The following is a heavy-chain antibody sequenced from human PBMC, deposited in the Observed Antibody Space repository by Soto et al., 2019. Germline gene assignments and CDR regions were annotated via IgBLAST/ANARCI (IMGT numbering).Heavy chain of an antibody. CDR1: GYSFTVYW. Sequence: GESLKISCQGSGYSFTVYWIGWVRQMPGKGLEWVGIIYPGGDSDTRYSPSFQGQVTISADKSINTAYLQWSSLKASDTAMYYCATQLGTSQDAFDVWGLGTMVTVSS. CDR2: IYPGGDSDT. J-gene: IGHJ3*01. V-gene: IGHV5-51*01. CDR3: ATQLGTSQDAFDV. D-gene: IGHD2-2*01.